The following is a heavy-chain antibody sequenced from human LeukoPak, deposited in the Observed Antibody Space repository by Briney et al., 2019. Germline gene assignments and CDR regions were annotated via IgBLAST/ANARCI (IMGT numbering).Heavy chain of an antibody. J-gene: IGHJ5*02. V-gene: IGHV4-30-2*01. Sequence: SQTLSLTCTVSGGSISSGGYYWSWIRQPPGKDLEWIGYIYHSGSTYYNPSLKSRVTRSVDRSKNQFSLKLSAVTAADTAVYYCARAQDYGDTNWFDPWGQGTLVTVPS. CDR2: IYHSGST. D-gene: IGHD4-17*01. CDR1: GGSISSGGYY. CDR3: ARAQDYGDTNWFDP.